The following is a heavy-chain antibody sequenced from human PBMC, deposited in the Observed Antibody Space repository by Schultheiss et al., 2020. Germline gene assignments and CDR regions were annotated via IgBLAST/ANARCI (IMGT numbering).Heavy chain of an antibody. CDR2: IYYSGST. J-gene: IGHJ3*02. V-gene: IGHV4-39*07. CDR1: GGSISSYY. CDR3: ATYSSSWHRSFDI. Sequence: SETLSLTCTVSGGSISSYYWGWIRQPPGKGLEWIGSIYYSGSTNYNPSLKSRVTISVDKSNNQFSLKLSSVTAADTALYYCATYSSSWHRSFDIWGQGTMVTVSS. D-gene: IGHD6-13*01.